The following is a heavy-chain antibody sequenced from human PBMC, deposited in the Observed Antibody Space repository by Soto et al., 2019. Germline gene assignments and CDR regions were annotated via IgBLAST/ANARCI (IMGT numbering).Heavy chain of an antibody. CDR2: IYYTGST. CDR3: ARELGSGSYIDY. CDR1: GGSISSSSYY. D-gene: IGHD3-10*01. V-gene: IGHV4-39*01. Sequence: SETLSLTCTVSGGSISSSSYYWGWIRQPPGKGLEWIGNIYYTGSTHYNPSLKSRVTMSVDTSKNQFSLKLTSVTAADTAVYYCARELGSGSYIDYWGQGTLVTVSS. J-gene: IGHJ4*02.